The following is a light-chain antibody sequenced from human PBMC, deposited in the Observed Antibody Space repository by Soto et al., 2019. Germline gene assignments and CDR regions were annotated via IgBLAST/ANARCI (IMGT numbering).Light chain of an antibody. CDR2: EFS. V-gene: IGLV2-8*01. Sequence: QSVLTQPPSASWSPGQSVTISCTGTSSDIGGYNYVSWYQQHPGKAPKLMIYEFSKRPSGVPDRFSGSKSGNTASLTVSGLQAEDEADYYCSSYAGSNNYVFGSGTSHRP. CDR1: SSDIGGYNY. J-gene: IGLJ1*01. CDR3: SSYAGSNNYV.